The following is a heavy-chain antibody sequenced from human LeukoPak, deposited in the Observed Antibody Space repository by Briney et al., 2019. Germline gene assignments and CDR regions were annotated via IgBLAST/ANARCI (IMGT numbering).Heavy chain of an antibody. CDR3: AREGGPYRPLDY. J-gene: IGHJ4*02. V-gene: IGHV4-4*02. Sequence: SGTLSLTCGVSGGSITNTNYWTWVHQPPGKGLEWIGEVNLQGSTNYNPSLMGRVAISVDTSENHISLQLTSVTAADTAVYYCAREGGPYRPLDYSGQGTLVTVSP. CDR1: GGSITNTNY. CDR2: VNLQGST.